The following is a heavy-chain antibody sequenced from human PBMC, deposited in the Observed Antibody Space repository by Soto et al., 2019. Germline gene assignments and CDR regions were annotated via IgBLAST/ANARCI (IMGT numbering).Heavy chain of an antibody. CDR2: ISAYNGNT. V-gene: IGHV1-18*01. Sequence: ASVKVSCKASGYTFTSYGISWVRQAPGQGLEWMGWISAYNGNTNYAQKLQGRVTMTTDTSTSTAYMELRSLRSDDTAVYYCARAMAYVPDYYYDYWGQGTLVTVSS. CDR1: GYTFTSYG. D-gene: IGHD3-10*01. CDR3: ARAMAYVPDYYYDY. J-gene: IGHJ4*02.